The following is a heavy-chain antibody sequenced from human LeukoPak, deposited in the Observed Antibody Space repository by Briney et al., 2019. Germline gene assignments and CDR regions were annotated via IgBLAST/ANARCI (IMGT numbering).Heavy chain of an antibody. CDR1: GFTFSTYS. CDR3: ARRRGAMVRGVGYYFDY. J-gene: IGHJ4*02. V-gene: IGHV3-48*01. CDR2: INREIGTI. Sequence: QPGGSLRLSCAASGFTFSTYSMNWVRQAPGKGLEWISHINREIGTIYYADSVKGRFTVSRDNDKHSLYLQMNSLRGEDTAVYYCARRRGAMVRGVGYYFDYWGQGTLVTVSS. D-gene: IGHD3-10*01.